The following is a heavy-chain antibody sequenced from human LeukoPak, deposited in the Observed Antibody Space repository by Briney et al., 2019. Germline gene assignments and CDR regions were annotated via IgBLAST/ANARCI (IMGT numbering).Heavy chain of an antibody. J-gene: IGHJ4*02. Sequence: SETLSLTCTVSGGSISSYYWSWIRQPPGKGLEWIGYIYYSGSTNYNPSLKSRVTISVDTSKNQFSLKLSSVTAADTAVYYCARVVFREMPILGDYWGQGTLVTVSS. CDR1: GGSISSYY. CDR2: IYYSGST. V-gene: IGHV4-59*01. CDR3: ARVVFREMPILGDY. D-gene: IGHD3-10*01.